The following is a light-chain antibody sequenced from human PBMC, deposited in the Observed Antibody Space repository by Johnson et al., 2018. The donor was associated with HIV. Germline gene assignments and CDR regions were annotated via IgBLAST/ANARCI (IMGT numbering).Light chain of an antibody. CDR3: GTWDSSLSAYV. CDR1: DSDIGNNY. V-gene: IGLV1-51*01. CDR2: DNN. J-gene: IGLJ1*01. Sequence: QSVLTQPPSVYAAPGQKVTISCFGSDSDIGNNYVSWYQQLPGTAPKLLIYDNNKRPSGIPDRFSGSKSGTSATLGITGLQTGDEADYYCGTWDSSLSAYVFGTGTKVTVL.